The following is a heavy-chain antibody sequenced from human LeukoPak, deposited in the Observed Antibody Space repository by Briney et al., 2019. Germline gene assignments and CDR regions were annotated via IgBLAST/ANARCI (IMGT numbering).Heavy chain of an antibody. CDR1: GYPLSDYY. CDR2: IRGDTGDT. Sequence: ASVTISCKTSGYPLSDYYMHWVRQAPGQGLDWMGWIRGDTGDTDSPQKFRGRVTMTRDTSTDTAYLELSRLRYDDTAIYFCARVRVNSCDYWGQGTLLTVSS. CDR3: ARVRVNSCDY. D-gene: IGHD2-2*01. V-gene: IGHV1-2*02. J-gene: IGHJ4*02.